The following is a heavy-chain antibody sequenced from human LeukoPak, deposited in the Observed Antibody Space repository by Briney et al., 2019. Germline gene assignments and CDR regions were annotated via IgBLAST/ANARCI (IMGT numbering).Heavy chain of an antibody. J-gene: IGHJ4*02. V-gene: IGHV3-74*01. D-gene: IGHD2-8*01. CDR2: IEGDGNRI. CDR3: ARDLGYCTNGVCHTRFDY. Sequence: GGSLRLPCAASGFTLSAYWMHWVRQAPGKGLMWVSRIEGDGNRITYADSVKGRFTISRDNAKNTLYLQMNSLRAEDTAVYYCARDLGYCTNGVCHTRFDYWGQGTLVAVSS. CDR1: GFTLSAYW.